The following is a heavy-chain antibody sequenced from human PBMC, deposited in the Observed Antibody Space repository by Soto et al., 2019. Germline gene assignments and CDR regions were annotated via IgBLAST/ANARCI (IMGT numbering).Heavy chain of an antibody. J-gene: IGHJ4*02. CDR2: ISDNGGST. CDR1: GFTFSSHA. D-gene: IGHD1-26*01. V-gene: IGHV3-64D*06. Sequence: EVQLVESGGGLVQPGGSLRLSWSASGFTFSSHAMHWVRQAPGKGLEYVSGISDNGGSTYSADSVKGSFTISRDNSKNTLYLQISSLRAEDTAVYYCVKDVRHSGSYGIYYDYWRQGTLVTVSS. CDR3: VKDVRHSGSYGIYYDY.